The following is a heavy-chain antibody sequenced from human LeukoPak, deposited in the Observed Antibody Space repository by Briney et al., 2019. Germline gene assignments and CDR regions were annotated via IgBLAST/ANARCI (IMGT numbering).Heavy chain of an antibody. CDR1: GFTFNTYS. Sequence: GGSLRLSCAASGFTFNTYSMNWVRQAPGKGLEWVSYIAGSSSTIYYADSVKVRFTISRDNAKNSLYLQMNSLRAEDTAVYYCARDISTRGPFDPWGQGTLVTVSS. CDR3: ARDISTRGPFDP. J-gene: IGHJ5*02. CDR2: IAGSSSTI. V-gene: IGHV3-48*04. D-gene: IGHD3-10*01.